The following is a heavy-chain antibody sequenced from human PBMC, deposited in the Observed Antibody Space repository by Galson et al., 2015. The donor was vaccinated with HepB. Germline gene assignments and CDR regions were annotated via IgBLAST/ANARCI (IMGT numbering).Heavy chain of an antibody. J-gene: IGHJ5*02. D-gene: IGHD5-12*01. V-gene: IGHV4-39*01. CDR2: IYYSGST. CDR3: ARHWGGGYDYPFDP. CDR1: GGSISSSSYY. Sequence: SETLSLTCTVSGGSISSSSYYWGWIRQPPGKGLEWIGSIYYSGSTYYNPSLKSRVTISVDTSKNQFSLKLSSVTAADTTVYYCARHWGGGYDYPFDPWGQGTLVTVSS.